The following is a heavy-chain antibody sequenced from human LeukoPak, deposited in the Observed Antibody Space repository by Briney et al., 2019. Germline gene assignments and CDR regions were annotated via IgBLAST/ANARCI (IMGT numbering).Heavy chain of an antibody. CDR2: IIPIFGTA. V-gene: IGHV1-69*05. J-gene: IGHJ4*02. CDR3: ARRAPYTDYFDY. Sequence: ASVKVSCKASGGTFSSYAISWVRQAPGQGLEWMGGIIPIFGTANYAQKFQGRVTITTDESTSTAYMELSSLRSEDTAVYYCARRAPYTDYFDYWGQGTLVTVSS. D-gene: IGHD2-2*02. CDR1: GGTFSSYA.